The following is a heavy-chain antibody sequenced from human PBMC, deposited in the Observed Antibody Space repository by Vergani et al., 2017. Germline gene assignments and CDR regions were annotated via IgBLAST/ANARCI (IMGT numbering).Heavy chain of an antibody. CDR1: GFTFSSYA. D-gene: IGHD3-9*01. J-gene: IGHJ4*02. CDR2: IYSGGST. Sequence: EVQLVESGGGLVQPGGSLRLSCAASGFTFSSYAMSWVRQAPGKGLEWVSVIYSGGSTYYADSVKGRFTISRDNSKNTLYLQMNSLRAEDTAVYYCARESAHYDILTGYYDYWGQGTLVTVSS. CDR3: ARESAHYDILTGYYDY. V-gene: IGHV3-66*02.